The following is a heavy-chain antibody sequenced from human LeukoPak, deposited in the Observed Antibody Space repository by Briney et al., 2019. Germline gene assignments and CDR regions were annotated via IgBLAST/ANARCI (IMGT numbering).Heavy chain of an antibody. CDR2: ISAYNGNT. CDR1: GYTFTSYG. CDR3: ASHVWQQLGVEYFQH. D-gene: IGHD6-13*01. Sequence: ASVKVSCKASGYTFTSYGISWVRQAPGQGLEWMGWISAYNGNTNYAQKLQGRVTMTTDTSTSTAYMELRSLRSDDTAVYYYASHVWQQLGVEYFQHWGQGTLVTVSS. J-gene: IGHJ1*01. V-gene: IGHV1-18*01.